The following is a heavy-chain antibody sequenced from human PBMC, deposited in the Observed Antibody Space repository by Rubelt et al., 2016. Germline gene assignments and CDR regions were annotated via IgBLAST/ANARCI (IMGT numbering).Heavy chain of an antibody. V-gene: IGHV4-34*01. CDR3: ARGRMPDGWYPYCFDY. J-gene: IGHJ4*02. CDR1: DGSFSGYY. CDR2: INHSGYT. D-gene: IGHD6-19*01. Sequence: QVQLHQWGAGLLKPSETLSLTCAVYDGSFSGYYWNWIRQPPGEGLEWIGDINHSGYTNYNPSLGSRVTISVDTSKNQFSLHLTSGTAADTAVDYCARGRMPDGWYPYCFDYWGQGILVTVS.